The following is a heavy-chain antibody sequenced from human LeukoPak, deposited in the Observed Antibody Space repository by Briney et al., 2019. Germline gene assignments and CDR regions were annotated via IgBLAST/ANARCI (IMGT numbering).Heavy chain of an antibody. CDR3: ARDGETTETIDY. CDR2: ISYDGSDK. CDR1: GFTFSSYA. Sequence: PGGSLRLSCAASGFTFSSYAMHWVRQAPGKGLEWVAVISYDGSDKYYADSVKGRFTISRDNSKNKLFLQMNSLRAEDTAVYYCARDGETTETIDYWGQGTLVTVSS. D-gene: IGHD4-17*01. J-gene: IGHJ4*02. V-gene: IGHV3-30-3*01.